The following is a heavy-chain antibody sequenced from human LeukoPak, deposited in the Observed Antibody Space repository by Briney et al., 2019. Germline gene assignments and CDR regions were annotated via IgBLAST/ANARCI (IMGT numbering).Heavy chain of an antibody. J-gene: IGHJ4*02. CDR2: INHSGST. V-gene: IGHV4-34*01. Sequence: SETLSLTCAVYGGSFSGYYWSWIRQPPGKGLEWIGEINHSGSTNHNPSLKSRVTISVDTSKNQFSPKLSSVTAADTAVYYCARGSLRYYYDSSGYDYWGQGTLVTVSS. D-gene: IGHD3-22*01. CDR1: GGSFSGYY. CDR3: ARGSLRYYYDSSGYDY.